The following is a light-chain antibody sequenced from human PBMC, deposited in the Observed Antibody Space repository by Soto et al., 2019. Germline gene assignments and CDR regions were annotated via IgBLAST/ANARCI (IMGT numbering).Light chain of an antibody. Sequence: EVVMTQSPATLSVSPGEGVTLSCRASQGIGDTLAWYQHKPGQTPRLLIYDTSTRAAGIPDRFSGSGSGTDFTLTITRLEPEDSAVYFCQQYTGPPTTFGQGTRLEIK. V-gene: IGKV3D-15*01. CDR2: DTS. CDR1: QGIGDT. CDR3: QQYTGPPTT. J-gene: IGKJ5*01.